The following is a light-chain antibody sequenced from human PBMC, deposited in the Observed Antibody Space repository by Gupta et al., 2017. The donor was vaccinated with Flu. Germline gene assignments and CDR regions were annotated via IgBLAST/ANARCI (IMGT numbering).Light chain of an antibody. CDR1: ESFGVD. V-gene: IGKV3D-15*01. CDR2: SGS. CDR3: QQYNYWRPYS. Sequence: TLPLSPGVTAPLTYRAIESFGVDLAGYQQKPAQAPRLLIHSGSARATGVPARISGAGSGTEFTLTITSRQSEDSAVYYCQQYNYWRPYSFGQGTKLEI. J-gene: IGKJ2*01.